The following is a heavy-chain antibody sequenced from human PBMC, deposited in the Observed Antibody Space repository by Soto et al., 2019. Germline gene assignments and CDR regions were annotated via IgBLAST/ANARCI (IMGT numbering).Heavy chain of an antibody. J-gene: IGHJ4*02. V-gene: IGHV4-34*01. Sequence: PSETLSLTCAVYGGSFSGYYWSWIRQPPGKGLEWIGEINHSGSTNYNPSLKSRVTISVDTSKNQFSLKLSSVTAADTAVYYCASGGYSGYDHAAFDSWGQGTLVTFSS. D-gene: IGHD5-12*01. CDR1: GGSFSGYY. CDR3: ASGGYSGYDHAAFDS. CDR2: INHSGST.